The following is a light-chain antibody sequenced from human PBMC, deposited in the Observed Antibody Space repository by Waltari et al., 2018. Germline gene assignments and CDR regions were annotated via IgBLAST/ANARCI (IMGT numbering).Light chain of an antibody. Sequence: SYVLAQPPSVSVAPGATASITCGGNNIGSKSVHWYQQKPGQAPVLVIYYDTARPSGIPERFASSISENTATLTISRVEAGDEADYYCQVWDRSSVVKVFFGGGTKMTVL. J-gene: IGLJ2*01. CDR3: QVWDRSSVVKVF. CDR1: NIGSKS. CDR2: YDT. V-gene: IGLV3-21*04.